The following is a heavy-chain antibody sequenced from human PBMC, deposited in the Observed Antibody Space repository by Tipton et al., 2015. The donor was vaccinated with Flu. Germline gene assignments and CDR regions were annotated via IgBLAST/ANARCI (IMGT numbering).Heavy chain of an antibody. V-gene: IGHV3-23*01. Sequence: SLRLSCAASGFTFSSYAMTWVRQAPGKGLEWVSAIRASGTDTYYADSVKGRFTVSRDNSKNTLYLQMNSLRAEDTAVYYCAGDYCTNTNCYANWYFDLWGRGTLVTVSS. CDR3: AGDYCTNTNCYANWYFDL. D-gene: IGHD2-2*01. J-gene: IGHJ2*01. CDR2: IRASGTDT. CDR1: GFTFSSYA.